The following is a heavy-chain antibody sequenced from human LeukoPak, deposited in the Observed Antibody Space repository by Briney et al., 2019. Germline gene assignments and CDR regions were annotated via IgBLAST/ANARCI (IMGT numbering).Heavy chain of an antibody. CDR1: GGSISSGSFY. J-gene: IGHJ4*02. CDR2: IYTSGST. CDR3: AIHPDLDSPRRKYHFDH. V-gene: IGHV4-61*02. Sequence: SETLSLTCTVSGGSISSGSFYWSWIRQPAGKGLEWIGRIYTSGSTNYNPSLKSRVTVSADTSKNQFSLKLSSVTAADTAVYYCAIHPDLDSPRRKYHFDHWGQGTLVTVSS. D-gene: IGHD3/OR15-3a*01.